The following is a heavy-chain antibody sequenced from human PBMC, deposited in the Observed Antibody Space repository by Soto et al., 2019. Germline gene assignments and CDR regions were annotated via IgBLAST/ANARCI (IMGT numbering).Heavy chain of an antibody. V-gene: IGHV4-59*03. CDR2: SYHTGTT. J-gene: IGHJ4*02. Sequence: PSETLSLTCTVAGDSIRSSYWTWIRQAPGRGLEWIGDSYHTGTTNYNPSLKSRVSISVDTCKNQFSLRLRSVTAADTAIYFCANISAGSTDKKFCSVLDYWRQGTLVTVSS. CDR1: GDSIRSSY. D-gene: IGHD2-15*01. CDR3: ANISAGSTDKKFCSVLDY.